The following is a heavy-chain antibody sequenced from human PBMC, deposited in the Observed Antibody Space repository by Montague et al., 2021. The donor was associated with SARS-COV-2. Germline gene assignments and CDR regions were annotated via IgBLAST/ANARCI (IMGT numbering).Heavy chain of an antibody. J-gene: IGHJ4*02. CDR2: ICYSGST. D-gene: IGHD6-19*01. CDR1: GGSISSGGYY. V-gene: IGHV4-39*01. Sequence: SEILSLTCTVSGGSISSGGYYWDWIRQPPGMGLEWIGTICYSGSTDYNPSLKSRVTISVDTSRNQFSLKVSSVTAADTAVYYCATTGGPTTVAGPFDYWGQGTPVTVSS. CDR3: ATTGGPTTVAGPFDY.